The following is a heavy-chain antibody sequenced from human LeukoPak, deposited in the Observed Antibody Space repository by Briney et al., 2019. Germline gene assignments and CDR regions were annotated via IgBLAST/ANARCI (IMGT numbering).Heavy chain of an antibody. V-gene: IGHV4-34*01. J-gene: IGHJ4*02. D-gene: IGHD3-9*01. CDR2: INHSGST. Sequence: PSETLSLTCAVYGGSFSGYYWSWIRQPPGKGLEWIGGINHSGSTNYNPSLKSRVTISVDTSKNQFSLKLSSVTAADTAVYYCARRDYDILTGYLEFDYWGQGTLVTVSS. CDR1: GGSFSGYY. CDR3: ARRDYDILTGYLEFDY.